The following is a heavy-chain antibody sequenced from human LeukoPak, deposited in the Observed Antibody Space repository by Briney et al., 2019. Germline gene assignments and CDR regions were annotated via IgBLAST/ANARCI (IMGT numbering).Heavy chain of an antibody. CDR2: IRSKAYGGTT. CDR3: TRSPGGYYYYGMDV. J-gene: IGHJ6*02. CDR1: GFTFGAYA. D-gene: IGHD2-15*01. Sequence: PGRSLRLSCTASGFTFGAYAMSWVRQAPGKGLEWVGFIRSKAYGGTTEYAASVKGRFTISRDDSKSIAYLQMNSLKTEDTAVYYCTRSPGGYYYYGMDVWGQGTTVTVSS. V-gene: IGHV3-49*04.